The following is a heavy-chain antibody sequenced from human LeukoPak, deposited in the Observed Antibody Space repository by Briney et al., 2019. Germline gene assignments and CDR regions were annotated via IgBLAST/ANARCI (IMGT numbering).Heavy chain of an antibody. CDR1: EFIFSGYW. CDR3: ARDGFVGAADY. D-gene: IGHD6-13*01. V-gene: IGHV3-7*01. CDR2: IKQDGSEK. J-gene: IGHJ4*02. Sequence: GGSLGLSCAASEFIFSGYWMNWVRQAPGKGLERVANIKQDGSEKQYVDSVRGRFTISRDNAKNSLYLQMNSLRVEDTAVYYCARDGFVGAADYWGQGTLVTVSS.